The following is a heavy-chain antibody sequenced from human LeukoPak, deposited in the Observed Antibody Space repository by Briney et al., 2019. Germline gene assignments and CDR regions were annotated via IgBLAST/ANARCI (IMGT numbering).Heavy chain of an antibody. CDR1: GFTFSSYA. Sequence: PGRSLRLSCAASGFTFSSYAMHWVRQAPGKGLEWVAVISYDGSNKYYADSVKGRFTISRDNSKNTLYLQMNSLRAEDTAVYYCAKAGDPLSGYDYMRDDYWGQGTLVTVSS. CDR3: AKAGDPLSGYDYMRDDY. V-gene: IGHV3-30*04. J-gene: IGHJ4*02. D-gene: IGHD5-12*01. CDR2: ISYDGSNK.